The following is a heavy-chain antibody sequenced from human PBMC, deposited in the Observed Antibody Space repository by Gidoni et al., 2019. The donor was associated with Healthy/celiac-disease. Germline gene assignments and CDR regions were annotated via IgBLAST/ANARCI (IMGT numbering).Heavy chain of an antibody. J-gene: IGHJ2*01. D-gene: IGHD2-15*01. CDR1: GGSISSSSYY. Sequence: QLQLQESGPGLVKPSETLSLTCPVSGGSISSSSYYWGWIRQPPGKGLEWIGSIYYSGSTYYNPSLKSRVTISVDTSKNQFSLKLSSVTAADTAVYYCARVLRIGRYFDLWGRGTLVTVSS. CDR3: ARVLRIGRYFDL. CDR2: IYYSGST. V-gene: IGHV4-39*01.